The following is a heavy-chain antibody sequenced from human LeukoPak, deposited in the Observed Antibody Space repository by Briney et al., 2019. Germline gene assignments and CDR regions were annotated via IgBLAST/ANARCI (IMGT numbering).Heavy chain of an antibody. J-gene: IGHJ3*02. CDR3: ARYYYNNDGYSEDAFDI. CDR2: IKEDGSEK. V-gene: IGHV3-7*01. CDR1: GFTFSSYW. Sequence: GGSLRLSCAASGFTFSSYWMTWVRQAPGRGLEWVANIKEDGSEKNYLESMKGRFTISRDNAKNSLYLQMNSLRAEDTAIYYCARYYYNNDGYSEDAFDIWGQGTMVTVSS. D-gene: IGHD3-22*01.